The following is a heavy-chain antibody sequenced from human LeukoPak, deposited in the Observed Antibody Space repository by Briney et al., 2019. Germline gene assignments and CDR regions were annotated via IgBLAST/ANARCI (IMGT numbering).Heavy chain of an antibody. CDR1: GFTFSSYG. Sequence: PGRSLRLSCAASGFTFSSYGMHWVRQAPGKGLEWVAVISYDGSNKYYADSVKGRFTISRDNSKNTLYLQMNSLRAEDTAVYYRAKTTIGYCSSTSCYYSPLDYWGQGTLVTVSS. CDR3: AKTTIGYCSSTSCYYSPLDY. D-gene: IGHD2-2*01. J-gene: IGHJ4*02. CDR2: ISYDGSNK. V-gene: IGHV3-30*18.